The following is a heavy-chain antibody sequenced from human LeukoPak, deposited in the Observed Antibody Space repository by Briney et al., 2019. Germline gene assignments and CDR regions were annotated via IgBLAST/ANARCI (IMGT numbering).Heavy chain of an antibody. CDR2: INPSGGST. D-gene: IGHD6-13*01. V-gene: IGHV1-46*01. J-gene: IGHJ6*03. CDR1: GYTFTSYY. Sequence: ASVKVSCKASGYTFTSYYMHWVRQAPGQGLEWMGIINPSGGSTSYAQKFQGRVTMTRDMSTSTVYMELSSLKAEDTAVYYCARGYSSSWPRYYYMDVWGKGTTVTVSS. CDR3: ARGYSSSWPRYYYMDV.